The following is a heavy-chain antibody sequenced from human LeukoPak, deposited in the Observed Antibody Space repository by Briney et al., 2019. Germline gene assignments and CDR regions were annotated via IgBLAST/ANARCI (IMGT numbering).Heavy chain of an antibody. V-gene: IGHV1-69*05. CDR1: GGTFSSYA. D-gene: IGHD3-22*01. J-gene: IGHJ3*02. CDR2: IIPIFGTA. CDR3: ARAYDSSGYYQADAFDI. Sequence: TSVKVSCMASGGTFSSYAISWVRQAPGQGLEWMGGIIPIFGTANYAQKFQGRVTITTDESTSTAYMELSSLRSEDTAVYYCARAYDSSGYYQADAFDIGGQGTMVTVSS.